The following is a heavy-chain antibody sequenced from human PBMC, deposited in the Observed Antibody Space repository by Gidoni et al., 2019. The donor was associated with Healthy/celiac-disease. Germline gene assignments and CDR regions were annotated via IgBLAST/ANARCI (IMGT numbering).Heavy chain of an antibody. V-gene: IGHV3-30*18. J-gene: IGHJ3*02. CDR2: ISYDGSNK. CDR3: AKSSYSSGWGAFDI. D-gene: IGHD6-19*01. Sequence: QVTLVESGGGVVQPGRSLRLSCAASGLPFSSYGMHWVRQAPGKGLEWVAVISYDGSNKYYADSVKGRFTISRDNSKNTLYLQMNSLRAEDTAVYYCAKSSYSSGWGAFDIWGQGTMVTVSS. CDR1: GLPFSSYG.